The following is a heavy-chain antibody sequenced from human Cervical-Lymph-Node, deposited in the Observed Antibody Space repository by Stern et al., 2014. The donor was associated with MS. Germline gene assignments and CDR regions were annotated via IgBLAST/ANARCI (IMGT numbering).Heavy chain of an antibody. Sequence: QLVQSGPEVKRPGESLKISCQASGYTFTSYWIGWVRQLPGKGREWIAIIFPGGSDIRSSPSFQGQVTISADKSSSTAYLQWNTLKASDTAIYYCARQRYFDYWGQGTLVTVSS. J-gene: IGHJ4*02. CDR2: IFPGGSDI. V-gene: IGHV5-51*01. CDR3: ARQRYFDY. CDR1: GYTFTSYW.